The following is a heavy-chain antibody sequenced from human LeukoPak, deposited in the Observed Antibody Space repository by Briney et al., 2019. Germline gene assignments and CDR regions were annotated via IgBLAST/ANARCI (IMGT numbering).Heavy chain of an antibody. CDR1: GYTFTSYD. J-gene: IGHJ3*02. CDR3: ARVIGDVDTGVYDAFDI. D-gene: IGHD5-18*01. V-gene: IGHV1-8*01. CDR2: MNPNSGNA. Sequence: ASVKVSCKASGYTFTSYDINWVGQAPGQGLEWMGWMNPNSGNAGYAQKFQGRVTMTRNTSISTAYMELSSLRSEDTAVYYCARVIGDVDTGVYDAFDIWGQGTMVTVSS.